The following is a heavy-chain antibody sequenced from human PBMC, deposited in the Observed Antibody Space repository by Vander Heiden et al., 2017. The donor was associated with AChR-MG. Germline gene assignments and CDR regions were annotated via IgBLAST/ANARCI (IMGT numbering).Heavy chain of an antibody. CDR1: GFTFNKYA. CDR2: ISGSGVNT. J-gene: IGHJ4*02. D-gene: IGHD3-22*01. Sequence: EVKMLDSGGGLVQPGGSLRLSCEASGFTFNKYAVSWVRLAPGKGLEWVSTISGSGVNTYYVDSVKGRFIVSRDNSRRTLYLQMNSLRAEDTAVYYCAKDLGTDSTPSSGWGQGTLVTVSP. CDR3: AKDLGTDSTPSSG. V-gene: IGHV3-23*01.